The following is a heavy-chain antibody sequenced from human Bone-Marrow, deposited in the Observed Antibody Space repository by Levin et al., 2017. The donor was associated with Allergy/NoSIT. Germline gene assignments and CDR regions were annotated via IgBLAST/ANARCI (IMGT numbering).Heavy chain of an antibody. CDR1: GDSISSGDYY. Sequence: PSETLSLTCAVSGDSISSGDYYWSWIRQPPGKGLEWIGYIHYSGSAYHNPSLQSRITISIDTSKDQFSLTLSSVTAADTAVYYFAREDYSKHEFYYYGMDGWGQGTTVIVSS. CDR2: IHYSGSA. CDR3: AREDYSKHEFYYYGMDG. D-gene: IGHD4-11*01. J-gene: IGHJ6*02. V-gene: IGHV4-30-4*01.